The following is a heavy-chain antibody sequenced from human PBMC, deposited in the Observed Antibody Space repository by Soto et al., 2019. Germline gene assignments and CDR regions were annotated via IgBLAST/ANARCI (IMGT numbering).Heavy chain of an antibody. CDR3: ARDYGYCSSTSCYRVWFDP. CDR1: GYTFTGYA. D-gene: IGHD2-2*02. V-gene: IGHV1-3*01. Sequence: ASVKVSCKASGYTFTGYAMDWVRQAPGQRLEWMGWINAGNGNTKYSQKFQGRVTITRDTSASTAYMELSSLRSEDTAVYYCARDYGYCSSTSCYRVWFDPWGQGTLVTVSS. J-gene: IGHJ5*02. CDR2: INAGNGNT.